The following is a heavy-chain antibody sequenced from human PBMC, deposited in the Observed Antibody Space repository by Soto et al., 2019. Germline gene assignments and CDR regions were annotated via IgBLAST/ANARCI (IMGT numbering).Heavy chain of an antibody. J-gene: IGHJ4*02. D-gene: IGHD5-12*01. Sequence: QITSNESGPTLMKPTQTLTLTCTFTGFSLSTRGEGVGWIRQPPGKALEWLALIYWDDDKRYSPSLKSRLTITKDTSNNQVVLTMTNMDPVDTATYYCAHTNRGLTAYWGQGTLVTVSS. V-gene: IGHV2-5*02. CDR3: AHTNRGLTAY. CDR1: GFSLSTRGEG. CDR2: IYWDDDK.